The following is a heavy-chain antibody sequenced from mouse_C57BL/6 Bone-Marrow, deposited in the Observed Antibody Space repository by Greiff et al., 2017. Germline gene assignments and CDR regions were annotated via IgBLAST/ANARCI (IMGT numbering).Heavy chain of an antibody. J-gene: IGHJ2*01. CDR2: IDPENGDT. CDR3: TSGPAYFDY. Sequence: VQLKESGAELVRPGASVKLSCTASGFNIKDDYMHWVKQRPEQGLEWIGWIDPENGDTEYASKFQGKATITADTSSNTAYLKLSSLTSEVTAVYYCTSGPAYFDYWGQGTTLTVSS. V-gene: IGHV14-4*01. CDR1: GFNIKDDY.